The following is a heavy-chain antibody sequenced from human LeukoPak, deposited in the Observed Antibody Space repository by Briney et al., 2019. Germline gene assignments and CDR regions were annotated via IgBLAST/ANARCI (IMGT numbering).Heavy chain of an antibody. J-gene: IGHJ3*02. V-gene: IGHV3-48*01. CDR3: AKDRGSSGYPDAFDI. CDR1: EFTFSSYS. D-gene: IGHD3-22*01. CDR2: ITNSGNSK. Sequence: TGGSLRLSCAASEFTFSSYSMNWVRQAPGKGLEWVSYITNSGNSKSYADSVKGRFTISRDNTKNSLYLQMNGLRAEDTAVYYCAKDRGSSGYPDAFDIWGQGTMVTVSS.